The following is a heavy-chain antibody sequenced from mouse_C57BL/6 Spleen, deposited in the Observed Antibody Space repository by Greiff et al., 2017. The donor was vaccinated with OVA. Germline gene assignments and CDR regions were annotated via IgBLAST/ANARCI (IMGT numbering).Heavy chain of an antibody. V-gene: IGHV1-69*01. J-gene: IGHJ2*01. CDR3: ARSTAQATIDY. CDR2: IDPSDSYT. D-gene: IGHD3-2*02. CDR1: GYTFTSYW. Sequence: VQLQQSGAELVMPGASVKLSCKASGYTFTSYWMHWVKQRPGQGLEWIGEIDPSDSYTNYNQKFKGKSTLTVDKSSSTAYMQLSSLTSEDSAVYYCARSTAQATIDYWGQGTTLTVSS.